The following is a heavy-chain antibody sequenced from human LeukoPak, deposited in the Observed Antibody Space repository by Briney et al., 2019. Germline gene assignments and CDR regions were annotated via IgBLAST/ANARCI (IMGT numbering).Heavy chain of an antibody. D-gene: IGHD3-9*01. Sequence: PSETLSLTCAVYGGSFSGYYWSWIRQPPGKGLEWIGEINHSGSTNYNPPLKSRVTISVDTSKNQFSLKLSSVTAADTAVYYCAREPGLRYFDWLLRTDDAFDIWGQGTMVTVSS. CDR1: GGSFSGYY. V-gene: IGHV4-34*01. CDR3: AREPGLRYFDWLLRTDDAFDI. CDR2: INHSGST. J-gene: IGHJ3*02.